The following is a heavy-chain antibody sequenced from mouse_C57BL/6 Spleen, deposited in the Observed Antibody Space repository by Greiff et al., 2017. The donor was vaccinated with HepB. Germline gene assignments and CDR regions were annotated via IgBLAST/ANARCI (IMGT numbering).Heavy chain of an antibody. CDR1: GFTFSSYT. CDR3: ARHYYGSSYGWYFDV. J-gene: IGHJ1*03. V-gene: IGHV5-9*01. D-gene: IGHD1-1*01. Sequence: EVKLMESGGGLVKPGGSLKLSCAASGFTFSSYTMSWVRQTPEKRLEWVATISGGGGNTYYPDSVKGRFTISRDNAKNTLYLRMSSLRSEDTALYYCARHYYGSSYGWYFDVWGTGTTVTVSS. CDR2: ISGGGGNT.